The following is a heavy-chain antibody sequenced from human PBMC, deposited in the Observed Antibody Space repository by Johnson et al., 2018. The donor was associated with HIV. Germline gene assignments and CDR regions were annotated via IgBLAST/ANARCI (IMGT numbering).Heavy chain of an antibody. CDR3: ARDRGWELPDI. CDR2: MSYDGSNQ. D-gene: IGHD1-26*01. CDR1: GFTFSSYA. J-gene: IGHJ3*02. Sequence: VQVVESGGGVVQPGMSLRVSCAASGFTFSSYAMHWVRQAPGRGLEWVAVMSYDGSNQYYADSVTGRFTISRDNSKNTLYLQMNSLRAEETAVYYCARDRGWELPDIWGQGTMVTVSS. V-gene: IGHV3-30*04.